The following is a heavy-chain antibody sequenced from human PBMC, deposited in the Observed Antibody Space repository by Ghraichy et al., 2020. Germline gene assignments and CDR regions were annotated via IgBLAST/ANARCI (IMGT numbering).Heavy chain of an antibody. J-gene: IGHJ3*02. CDR3: AREIYSGYYYGAFDS. D-gene: IGHD5-12*01. CDR2: ICSGGNT. V-gene: IGHV3-53*01. CDR1: GFTVSSHC. Sequence: GGSLRLSCAASGFTVSSHCVSWVRQAPGKGLEWISVICSGGNTYYADSVKGRFTISRDNSKNTLYLQMNSLRAEDTAVYYCAREIYSGYYYGAFDSWGQGTMVTVSS.